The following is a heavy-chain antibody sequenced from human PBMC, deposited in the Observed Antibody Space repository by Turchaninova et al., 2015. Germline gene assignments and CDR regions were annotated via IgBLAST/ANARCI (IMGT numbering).Heavy chain of an antibody. CDR3: AKGRGFDY. V-gene: IGHV3-23*01. CDR1: GFTFRKYD. J-gene: IGHJ4*02. Sequence: EVQMLESGGGLVQPGGSLRLSCAASGFTFRKYDMTWVRQAPGKGLEWVALISGGGGSAYYAGTVRGPFTISRDKSKNTLYLQMNSLSVEDTAVYYCAKGRGFDYWGQGTLVIVSS. D-gene: IGHD3-10*01. CDR2: ISGGGGSA.